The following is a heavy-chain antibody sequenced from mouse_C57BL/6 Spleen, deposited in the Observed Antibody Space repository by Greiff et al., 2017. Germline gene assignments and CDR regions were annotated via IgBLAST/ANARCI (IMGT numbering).Heavy chain of an antibody. D-gene: IGHD2-4*01. CDR1: GYTFTDYY. Sequence: LVESGPELVKPGASVKISCKASGYTFTDYYINWVKQRPGQGLEWIGWIYPGSGNTKYNEKFKGKATLTVDTSSSTAYMQLSSLTSEDSAVYFCARWDYYDYDVRYFDVWGTGTTVTVSS. CDR3: ARWDYYDYDVRYFDV. CDR2: IYPGSGNT. V-gene: IGHV1-84*01. J-gene: IGHJ1*03.